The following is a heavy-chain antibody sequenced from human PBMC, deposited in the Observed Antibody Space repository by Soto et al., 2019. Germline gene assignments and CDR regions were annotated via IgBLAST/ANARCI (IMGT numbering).Heavy chain of an antibody. CDR2: MNPNSGNT. CDR1: GYTFTSYD. V-gene: IGHV1-8*01. Sequence: ASVKVSCKASGYTFTSYDINWVRQATGQGLEWMGWMNPNSGNTGYAQKFQGRVTMTRNTSISTAYMELSSLRSEDTAVYYCARAKIVLRYFLRAHPDPYYFDCWGQGTLVTISS. J-gene: IGHJ4*02. CDR3: ARAKIVLRYFLRAHPDPYYFDC. D-gene: IGHD3-9*01.